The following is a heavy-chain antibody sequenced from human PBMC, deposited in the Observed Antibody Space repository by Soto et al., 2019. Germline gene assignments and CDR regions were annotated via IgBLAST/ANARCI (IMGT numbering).Heavy chain of an antibody. V-gene: IGHV1-46*01. CDR3: ARDLPPSCGDHRPTNYYGMYV. D-gene: IGHD2-2*01. Sequence: GASVKVSCKASGYTFTSYYMHWVRQAPGQGLEWMGIINPSGGSTSYAQKFQGRVTMTRDTSTSTVYMELSSLRSEDTAVYYCARDLPPSCGDHRPTNYYGMYVWGQGTTVTVSS. J-gene: IGHJ6*02. CDR1: GYTFTSYY. CDR2: INPSGGST.